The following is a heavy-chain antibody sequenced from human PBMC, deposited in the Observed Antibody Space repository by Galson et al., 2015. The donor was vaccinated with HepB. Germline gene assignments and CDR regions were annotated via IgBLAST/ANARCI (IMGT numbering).Heavy chain of an antibody. D-gene: IGHD3-9*01. V-gene: IGHV3-30*04. Sequence: SLRLSCAASKFTFSNYAMHWVRQAPGKGLEWVAVIAYDGSNKYYADSVRGRFTISRDNSQNTVFLQMNSLRPEDTAVYYCARGSHILTGNFSLNFDYWGQGTLVTVSS. J-gene: IGHJ4*02. CDR3: ARGSHILTGNFSLNFDY. CDR1: KFTFSNYA. CDR2: IAYDGSNK.